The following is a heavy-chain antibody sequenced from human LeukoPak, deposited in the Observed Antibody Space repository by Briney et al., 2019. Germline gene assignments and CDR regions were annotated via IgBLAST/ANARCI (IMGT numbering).Heavy chain of an antibody. CDR1: GGTFSSYA. CDR2: IIPIFGTA. D-gene: IGHD3-9*01. J-gene: IGHJ3*02. Sequence: ASVKVSCKASGGTFSSYAISWVRQAPGQGLEWMGGIIPIFGTANYAQKFQGRVTITADESTSTAYMELSSLRSEDTAVYYCAKDDYDILTGHPGAFDIWGQGTKVTVSS. CDR3: AKDDYDILTGHPGAFDI. V-gene: IGHV1-69*13.